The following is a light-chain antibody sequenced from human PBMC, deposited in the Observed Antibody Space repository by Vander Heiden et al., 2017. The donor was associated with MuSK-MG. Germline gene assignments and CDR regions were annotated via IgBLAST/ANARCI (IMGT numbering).Light chain of an antibody. J-gene: IGKJ2*01. V-gene: IGKV4-1*01. CDR2: WAS. CDR1: QSVLYSSNNKNY. CDR3: QQDDDGPYT. Sequence: DIVMTQSPDSLVVSLGERATINCKSRQSVLYSSNNKNYLAWYQQKPGQPPKLLISWASTREAGVPDRFSGSGSGTDFTLTISSLHAEDVAVYYCQQDDDGPYTFGQGTKVEIK.